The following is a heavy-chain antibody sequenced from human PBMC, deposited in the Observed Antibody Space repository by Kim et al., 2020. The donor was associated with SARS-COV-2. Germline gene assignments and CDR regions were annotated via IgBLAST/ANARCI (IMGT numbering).Heavy chain of an antibody. J-gene: IGHJ5*02. V-gene: IGHV3-7*01. Sequence: GGSLRLSCAASGFTFSSYWMSWVRQAPGKGLEWVANIKQDGSEKYYVDSVKGRFTISRDNAKNSLYLQMNSLRAEDTAVYYCARERLVRINWFDPWGQGTLVTVSS. CDR1: GFTFSSYW. D-gene: IGHD3-10*01. CDR3: ARERLVRINWFDP. CDR2: IKQDGSEK.